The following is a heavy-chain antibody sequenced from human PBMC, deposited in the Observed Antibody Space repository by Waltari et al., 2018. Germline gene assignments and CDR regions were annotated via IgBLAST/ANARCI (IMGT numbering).Heavy chain of an antibody. Sequence: QVQLQESGPGLVKPSETLSLTCPVPGGSISSYYWSWVRQPAGKGLEWIGRIYTRGSTNYNPSLKSRVTMSVDTSKNQFSLKLSSVTAADTAVYYCAREGVVGATNWGQGTLVTVSS. CDR3: AREGVVGATN. V-gene: IGHV4-4*07. J-gene: IGHJ4*02. CDR1: GGSISSYY. CDR2: IYTRGST. D-gene: IGHD1-26*01.